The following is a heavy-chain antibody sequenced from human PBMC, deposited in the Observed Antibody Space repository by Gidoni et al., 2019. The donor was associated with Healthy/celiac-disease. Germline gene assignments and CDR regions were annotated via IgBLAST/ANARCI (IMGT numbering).Heavy chain of an antibody. CDR2: ISSSSSYI. J-gene: IGHJ4*02. CDR1: VFTFRGSS. V-gene: IGHV3-21*01. Sequence: EVQLVESGGGLVKPGGSLRLACAASVFTFRGSSMNWVRQAPGKGLEWFSSISSSSSYIYYADSVKGRFTISRDNAKNSLYLQMNSLRAEDTAVYYCARDWAPVYYGDFSGTDYWGQGTLVTVSS. CDR3: ARDWAPVYYGDFSGTDY. D-gene: IGHD4-17*01.